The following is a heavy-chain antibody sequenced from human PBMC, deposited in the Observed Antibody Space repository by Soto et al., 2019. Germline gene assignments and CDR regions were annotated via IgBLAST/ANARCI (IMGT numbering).Heavy chain of an antibody. V-gene: IGHV4-34*01. CDR1: GGSFSGYY. D-gene: IGHD2-15*01. CDR3: ARGGYCSGGSCYAPVYYFDY. Sequence: SETLSLTCAVYGGSFSGYYWSWIRQPPGKGLEWIGEINHSGSTNYNPSLKSRVTISVDTSKNQFSLKLSSVTAADTAVYYCARGGYCSGGSCYAPVYYFDYWGQGTLVPVSS. CDR2: INHSGST. J-gene: IGHJ4*02.